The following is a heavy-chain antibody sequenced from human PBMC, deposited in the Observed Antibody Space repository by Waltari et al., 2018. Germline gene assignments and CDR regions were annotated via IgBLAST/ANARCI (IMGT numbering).Heavy chain of an antibody. Sequence: EVQLLESGGGLVQPGGSLTLSCAASGITFSSYTMRWVRQAPGKWLEWVSTISASGGTFYADSVKGRFTVSRDSSKNTLPLQMNSLRAEDTAVYYCARGPAYYFDYWDQGTLVTVSS. CDR1: GITFSSYT. CDR3: ARGPAYYFDY. V-gene: IGHV3-23*01. J-gene: IGHJ4*02. CDR2: ISASGGT.